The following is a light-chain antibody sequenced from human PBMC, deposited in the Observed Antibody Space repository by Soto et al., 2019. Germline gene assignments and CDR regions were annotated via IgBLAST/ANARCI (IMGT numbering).Light chain of an antibody. CDR3: AAWDDSLSGVV. V-gene: IGLV1-47*01. Sequence: QSVLTQPPSASGTPGQRVTISCSGSSSNIGSNYVYWYQQLPGTAPKLLIYRNNQRPSGVPDRFSGSKSGTSASLAISGLRSEVEADYYCAAWDDSLSGVVFGGGTNLTVL. J-gene: IGLJ2*01. CDR2: RNN. CDR1: SSNIGSNY.